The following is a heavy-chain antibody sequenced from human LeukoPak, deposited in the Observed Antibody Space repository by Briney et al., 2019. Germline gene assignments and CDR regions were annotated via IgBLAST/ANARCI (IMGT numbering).Heavy chain of an antibody. D-gene: IGHD7-27*01. J-gene: IGHJ6*03. Sequence: SETLSLTCTVSGGSISSSSYYWGWIRQPPGKGLEWIGSIYYSGSTYYHPSLKSRVTISVDTSKNQFPLKLSSVTAADTAVYYCARLGRFGALLPYFYYMDVWGKGTTVTVSS. CDR1: GGSISSSSYY. CDR3: ARLGRFGALLPYFYYMDV. CDR2: IYYSGST. V-gene: IGHV4-39*06.